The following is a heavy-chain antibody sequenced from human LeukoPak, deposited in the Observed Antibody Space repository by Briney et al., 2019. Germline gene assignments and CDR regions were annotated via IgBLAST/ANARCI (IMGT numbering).Heavy chain of an antibody. CDR2: IYNAGNT. CDR1: GASMSNYF. Sequence: SETLSLTCTVSGASMSNYFWSWIRQPAGKGLEWIGRIYNAGNTNYSPSLKSRVTMSIGTSKNQFSLSLSSVTAADTAMYYCARDEMTPGDTFVIWGQGTKVTVSS. V-gene: IGHV4-4*07. J-gene: IGHJ3*02. D-gene: IGHD5-24*01. CDR3: ARDEMTPGDTFVI.